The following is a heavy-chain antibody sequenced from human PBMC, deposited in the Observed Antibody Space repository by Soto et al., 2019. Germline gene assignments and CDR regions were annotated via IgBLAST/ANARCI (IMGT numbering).Heavy chain of an antibody. Sequence: GGSLRLSCAASGFTFSSYAMHWVRQAPGKGLEWVAVISYDGSNKYYADSVKGRFTISRDNSKNTLYLQMNSLRAEDTAVYYCARDLWEQQLPDYWGQGTLVTVSS. J-gene: IGHJ4*02. CDR1: GFTFSSYA. D-gene: IGHD6-13*01. V-gene: IGHV3-30-3*01. CDR2: ISYDGSNK. CDR3: ARDLWEQQLPDY.